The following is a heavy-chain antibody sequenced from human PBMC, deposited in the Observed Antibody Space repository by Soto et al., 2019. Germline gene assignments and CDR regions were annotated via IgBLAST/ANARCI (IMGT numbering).Heavy chain of an antibody. CDR3: ARGEGDYVWGSYRTYNWFDP. D-gene: IGHD3-16*02. J-gene: IGHJ5*02. Sequence: ASVKVSCKASGYTFTNYALHWVRQAPGQRLEWMGWINAGNGNTKYSQRFQGRVTLNRDTSASTAYMELSSLRSEDTAVYYCARGEGDYVWGSYRTYNWFDPWGQGTLVTVSS. V-gene: IGHV1-3*01. CDR2: INAGNGNT. CDR1: GYTFTNYA.